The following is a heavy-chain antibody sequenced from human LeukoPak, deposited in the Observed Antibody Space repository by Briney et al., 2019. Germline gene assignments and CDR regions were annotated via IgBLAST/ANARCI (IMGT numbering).Heavy chain of an antibody. Sequence: GASVKVSCKASGYTFTGYYMHWVRQAPGQGLEWMGWINPNSGGTNYAQKFQGRVTMTRDTSISTAYMELSRLRSDDTAVYYCARGGRAGSGWYFFALGTWGQGTMVTVSS. J-gene: IGHJ3*02. D-gene: IGHD6-19*01. CDR1: GYTFTGYY. CDR3: ARGGRAGSGWYFFALGT. V-gene: IGHV1-2*02. CDR2: INPNSGGT.